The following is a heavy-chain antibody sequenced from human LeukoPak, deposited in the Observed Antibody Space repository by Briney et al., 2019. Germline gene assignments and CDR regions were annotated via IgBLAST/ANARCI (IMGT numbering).Heavy chain of an antibody. Sequence: SETLSLTCTVSGGSISSSSYYWGWIRQPRGKGLEWIGSIYYSGSTYYNPSLKSRVTISVDTSKNQFSLKLSSVTAADTAVYYCARATRITMIVAPGVGNAFDIWGQGTMVTVSS. J-gene: IGHJ3*02. CDR2: IYYSGST. V-gene: IGHV4-39*01. CDR1: GGSISSSSYY. CDR3: ARATRITMIVAPGVGNAFDI. D-gene: IGHD3-22*01.